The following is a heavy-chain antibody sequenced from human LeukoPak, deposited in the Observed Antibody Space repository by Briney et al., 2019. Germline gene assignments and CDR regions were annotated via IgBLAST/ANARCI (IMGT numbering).Heavy chain of an antibody. CDR2: VSYDGSNK. V-gene: IGHV3-30*03. J-gene: IGHJ4*02. D-gene: IGHD2-2*01. CDR3: ASRGQLAKIDY. Sequence: GGSLRLSCAASGFTFSSYGMHWVRQAPGKGLEWVAVVSYDGSNKYYADSVKGRFTISRDNSKNTLYLQMNSLRAEDTAVYYCASRGQLAKIDYWGQGTLVTVSS. CDR1: GFTFSSYG.